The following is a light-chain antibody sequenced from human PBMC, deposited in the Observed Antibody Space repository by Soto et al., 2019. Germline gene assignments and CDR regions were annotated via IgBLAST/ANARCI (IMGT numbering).Light chain of an antibody. Sequence: QSALTQPASVSGSPGQSITISCTGTSSHVGGFNSVSWYQQHPGKAPNLMIYDVSNRPSGVSNRFSGSKSGITASLTMSGLQAEDEDGYYCISYTTSSPPNYVFASGTKLTAL. CDR1: SSHVGGFNS. CDR3: ISYTTSSPPNYV. J-gene: IGLJ1*01. CDR2: DVS. V-gene: IGLV2-14*01.